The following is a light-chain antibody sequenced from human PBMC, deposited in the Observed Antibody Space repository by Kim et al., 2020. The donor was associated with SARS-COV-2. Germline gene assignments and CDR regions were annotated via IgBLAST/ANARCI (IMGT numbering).Light chain of an antibody. CDR3: QAWDSYTAV. J-gene: IGLJ3*02. V-gene: IGLV3-1*01. Sequence: SYELTQPPSVSVSPGQTASITCSGDKLGDEYACWYQQRPGQSPVLVIYKDNKRPSGIPERFSGSNSGNTATLTITGTQAMDEADYYCQAWDSYTAVFGGG. CDR1: KLGDEY. CDR2: KDN.